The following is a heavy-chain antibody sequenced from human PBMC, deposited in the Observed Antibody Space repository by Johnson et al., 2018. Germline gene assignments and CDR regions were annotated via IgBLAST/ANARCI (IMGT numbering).Heavy chain of an antibody. D-gene: IGHD5-12*01. CDR3: VSDIATPIARGSYFDH. V-gene: IGHV3-30*03. Sequence: QVQLVQSGGGVVQPGRSLRLSCAASGFIPNNYGMHWVRQAPGKGLEWVAVIAHDGSYIDYVDSVKGRFTIARDDSKNTLYLQMNSLRDEDTALYHCVSDIATPIARGSYFDHWGQGTLVTVSS. CDR1: GFIPNNYG. J-gene: IGHJ4*02. CDR2: IAHDGSYI.